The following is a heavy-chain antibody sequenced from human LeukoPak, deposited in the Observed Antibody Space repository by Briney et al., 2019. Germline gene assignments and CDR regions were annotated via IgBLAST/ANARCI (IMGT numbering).Heavy chain of an antibody. CDR1: GFTFSSYS. CDR3: ARHCSSTSCYFNYYGMDV. CDR2: ISSSSSYI. D-gene: IGHD2-2*01. Sequence: LSLTCAASGFTFSSYSMNWVRQAPGKGLEWVSSISSSSSYIYYADSVKGRFTISRDNAKNSLYLQMNSLRAEDTAVYYCARHCSSTSCYFNYYGMDVWGQGTTVTVSS. V-gene: IGHV3-21*01. J-gene: IGHJ6*02.